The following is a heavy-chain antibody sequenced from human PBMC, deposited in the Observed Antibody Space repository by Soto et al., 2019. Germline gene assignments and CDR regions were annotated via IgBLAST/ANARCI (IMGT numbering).Heavy chain of an antibody. CDR2: IFYSGST. CDR1: GGSITSDY. V-gene: IGHV4-59*01. CDR3: ARDLLGYCSGNSCYDYYGMDV. D-gene: IGHD2-15*01. J-gene: IGHJ6*02. Sequence: SETLSLTCTVSGGSITSDYWGWIRQPPGKGLEWIGYIFYSGSTNYNPSLKSRVTISVDTSKNQFSLNLSSVTAADTAVYYCARDLLGYCSGNSCYDYYGMDVWGQGTTVT.